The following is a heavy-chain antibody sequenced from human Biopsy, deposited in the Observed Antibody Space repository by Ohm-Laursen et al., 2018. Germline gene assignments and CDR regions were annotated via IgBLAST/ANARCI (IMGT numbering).Heavy chain of an antibody. CDR3: ARGTGRYYVYGAFDI. CDR2: IYTSGSP. D-gene: IGHD1-26*01. CDR1: GDSINNYY. V-gene: IGHV4-4*07. J-gene: IGHJ3*02. Sequence: SDTLSLTYTVSGDSINNYYWSWIRQPAGKGLEWIGRIYTSGSPNYNLSLESRVTMSVDTSKNQFSLNLRSVTAADTAVYYCARGTGRYYVYGAFDIWGQGTVVTVSS.